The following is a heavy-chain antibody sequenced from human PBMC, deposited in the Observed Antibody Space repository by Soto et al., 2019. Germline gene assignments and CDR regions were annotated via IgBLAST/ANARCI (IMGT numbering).Heavy chain of an antibody. CDR1: GFSLSTSGVG. V-gene: IGHV2-5*02. CDR2: IYWDDDK. CDR3: VRSSYDGSLDSGTDAFDF. J-gene: IGHJ3*01. Sequence: QITLKESGPALVKPTQTLTLTCTFSGFSLSTSGVGVGWVRQPPGKALEWLAYIYWDDDKRYSPSLKHRLTITKDTSNYQVVLRLTNVDPADTATYYCVRSSYDGSLDSGTDAFDFWGQGTMVTVSS. D-gene: IGHD3-22*01.